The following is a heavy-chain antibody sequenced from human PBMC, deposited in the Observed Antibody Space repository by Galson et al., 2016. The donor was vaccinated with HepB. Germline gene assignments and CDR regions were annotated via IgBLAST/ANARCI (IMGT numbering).Heavy chain of an antibody. D-gene: IGHD5-12*01. Sequence: SLRLSCAASGFTFSPYNMNWVRQTPEKGLEWVSFISDSGTNIHYADSVKGRFTIPRDHAENSLFLQMNSLRDEDTAMYYCARDVMGTWLYGFDLWGQGTMVTVSS. V-gene: IGHV3-48*02. CDR1: GFTFSPYN. CDR3: ARDVMGTWLYGFDL. J-gene: IGHJ3*01. CDR2: ISDSGTNI.